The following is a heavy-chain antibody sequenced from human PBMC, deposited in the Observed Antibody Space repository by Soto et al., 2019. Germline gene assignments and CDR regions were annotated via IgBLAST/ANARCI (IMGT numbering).Heavy chain of an antibody. CDR3: VRGGFLSHDHVIIAPATLGFGP. J-gene: IGHJ5*02. CDR1: GYTFTTYD. V-gene: IGHV1-8*01. Sequence: QVQLMQSGAEVKKPGASVKVSCKASGYTFTTYDINWVRQAPGQGLEWMGWMNPNRTNTGYAEKFQGRVTMTSATSISTAYMELSRLRYDDTAVYYCVRGGFLSHDHVIIAPATLGFGPWGQGTLVTVSS. CDR2: MNPNRTNT. D-gene: IGHD2-2*01.